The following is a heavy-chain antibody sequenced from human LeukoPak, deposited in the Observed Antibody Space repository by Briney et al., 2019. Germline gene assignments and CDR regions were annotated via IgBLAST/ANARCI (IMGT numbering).Heavy chain of an antibody. CDR2: ISWNCGSI. D-gene: IGHD6-13*01. V-gene: IGHV3-9*03. CDR3: AKDIGYSSSWYGGGFDY. J-gene: IGHJ4*02. Sequence: PGRSLRLSCAASGFTFDDYAMHCVRQAPGKGLEWVSGISWNCGSIGYADSVKGRFTISRDNAKNSLYLQMNSLRAEDMALYYCAKDIGYSSSWYGGGFDYWGQGTLVTVSS. CDR1: GFTFDDYA.